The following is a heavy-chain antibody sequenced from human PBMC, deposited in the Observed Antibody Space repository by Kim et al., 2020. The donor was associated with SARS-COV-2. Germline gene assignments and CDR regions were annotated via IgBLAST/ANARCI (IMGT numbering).Heavy chain of an antibody. CDR3: VKGPYSHLFDY. CDR1: GFTFSSYA. J-gene: IGHJ4*02. Sequence: GGSLRLSCSASGFTFSSYAMHWVRQAPGKGLEYVSAISSNGGSTYYADSVKGRFTISRDNSKNTLYLQMSSLRAEDTAVYYCVKGPYSHLFDYWGQGTLVTVSS. V-gene: IGHV3-64D*09. D-gene: IGHD5-18*01. CDR2: ISSNGGST.